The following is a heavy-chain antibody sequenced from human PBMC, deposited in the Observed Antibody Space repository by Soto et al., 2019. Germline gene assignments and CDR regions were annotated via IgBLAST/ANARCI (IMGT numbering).Heavy chain of an antibody. J-gene: IGHJ4*02. CDR2: IYWDDSK. V-gene: IGHV2-5*02. Sequence: QITLKESGPTLVRPTQTLTLTCAFSGFSLSTSGVGVGWIRQPPGKALEWLAVIYWDDSKHYSPSLRSRLTITKDTSKHQVVLTITNMDPMDTGTYYCAHKGPEDWPLDYWGQGTLVTVSS. CDR1: GFSLSTSGVG. D-gene: IGHD3-9*01. CDR3: AHKGPEDWPLDY.